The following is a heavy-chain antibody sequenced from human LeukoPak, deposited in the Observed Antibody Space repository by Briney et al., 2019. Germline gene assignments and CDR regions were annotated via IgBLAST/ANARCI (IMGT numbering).Heavy chain of an antibody. J-gene: IGHJ4*02. V-gene: IGHV3-30*02. CDR2: IRYDGSNK. CDR1: EFTFSRYG. CDR3: ARTRRSNIVVVPAAADY. D-gene: IGHD2-2*01. Sequence: PGGSLRLSCAASEFTFSRYGMHWVRQAPGKGLEWVAFIRYDGSNKYYADSVKGRFTISRDNSKNTLYLQMNSLRAEDTAVYYCARTRRSNIVVVPAAADYWGQGTLVTVSS.